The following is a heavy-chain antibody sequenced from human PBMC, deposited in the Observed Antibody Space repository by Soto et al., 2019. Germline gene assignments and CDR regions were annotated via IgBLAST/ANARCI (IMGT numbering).Heavy chain of an antibody. D-gene: IGHD4-17*01. Sequence: ASVKVSCKTSGYTFTSYTLHWVRQAPGQKLEWMGWINAGNGNTKYSQKFQGRVTITRDTSASTVYMELSSLRSEDTAVYYCARDGQYYGDHLDDWGQGTLVTVSS. V-gene: IGHV1-3*01. CDR3: ARDGQYYGDHLDD. J-gene: IGHJ4*02. CDR1: GYTFTSYT. CDR2: INAGNGNT.